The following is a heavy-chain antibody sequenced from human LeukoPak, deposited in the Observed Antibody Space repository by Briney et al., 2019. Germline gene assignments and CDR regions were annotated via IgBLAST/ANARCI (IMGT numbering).Heavy chain of an antibody. CDR2: INHSGST. CDR1: GGSFSGYY. D-gene: IGHD3-10*01. V-gene: IGHV4-34*01. J-gene: IGHJ5*02. Sequence: SETLSLTCAVYGGSFSGYYWSWIRQPPGKGLEWIGEINHSGSTNYNPSLKSRVTISVDTSKNQFSLKLSSVTAADTAVSYCARQRPSYYGSGRKRWFDPWGQGTLVTVSS. CDR3: ARQRPSYYGSGRKRWFDP.